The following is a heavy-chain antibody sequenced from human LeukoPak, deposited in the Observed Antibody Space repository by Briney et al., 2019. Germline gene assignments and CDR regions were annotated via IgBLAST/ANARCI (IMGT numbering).Heavy chain of an antibody. D-gene: IGHD7-27*01. Sequence: SQTLSLTCAISGDSVSSNSAAWNWIRQSQSRGLEGLGRTYYRSKWYNDYAVSVKSRVTINPDTSKNQLSLQMNSVTPEDTAVYYCARTTGDFDYWGQGTLVTVSS. CDR2: TYYRSKWYN. V-gene: IGHV6-1*01. J-gene: IGHJ4*02. CDR1: GDSVSSNSAA. CDR3: ARTTGDFDY.